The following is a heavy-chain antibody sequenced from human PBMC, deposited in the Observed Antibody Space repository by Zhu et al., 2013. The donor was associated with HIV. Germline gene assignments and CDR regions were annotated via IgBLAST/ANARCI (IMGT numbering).Heavy chain of an antibody. CDR3: ARDWGSEDAFDI. J-gene: IGHJ3*02. D-gene: IGHD7-27*01. CDR2: INPSGGST. CDR1: GFTFTSYY. V-gene: IGHV1-46*01. Sequence: QVQLVQSGAEVKKPGASVKVSCTASGFTFTSYYMHWVRQAPGQGLEWMGIINPSGGSTTYAQKFQGRVTMTRDTSTSTVYMELSGLRSEDTAVYYCARDWGSEDAFDIWGQGTLVIVLQ.